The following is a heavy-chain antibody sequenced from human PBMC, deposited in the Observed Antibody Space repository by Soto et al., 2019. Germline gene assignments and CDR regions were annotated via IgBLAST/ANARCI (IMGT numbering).Heavy chain of an antibody. D-gene: IGHD3-9*01. Sequence: QVQLQESGPGLVKPSETLSLTCTASGGSIGTYYWSWIRQPPGKGLEWIGDIYYRGNTGHNPSLKRRLTLALPPPKNQSSLKLGSVTAADTAVYYCARHPGYYDILTGYTTYYFDSWGQGILVTVSS. CDR3: ARHPGYYDILTGYTTYYFDS. V-gene: IGHV4-59*08. J-gene: IGHJ4*02. CDR2: IYYRGNT. CDR1: GGSIGTYY.